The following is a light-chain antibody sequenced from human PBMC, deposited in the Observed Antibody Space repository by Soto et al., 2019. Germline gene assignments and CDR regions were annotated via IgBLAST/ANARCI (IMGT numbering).Light chain of an antibody. V-gene: IGLV2-14*01. CDR1: SSDVGSSKY. CDR3: SSYTSSNIIL. Sequence: QSALTQPASVSGSPGQSITMSCTGASSDVGSSKYVSWYQHHPGKGPKLMIYEVSKRPSGVSARFSGAKSGSTASLTISGLQAEDEADYYCSSYTSSNIILFGGGTQLTVL. CDR2: EVS. J-gene: IGLJ2*01.